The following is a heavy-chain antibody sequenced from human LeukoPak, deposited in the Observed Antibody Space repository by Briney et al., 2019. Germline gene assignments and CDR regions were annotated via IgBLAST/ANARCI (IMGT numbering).Heavy chain of an antibody. CDR2: ISSSSSYI. V-gene: IGHV3-21*01. J-gene: IGHJ4*02. CDR1: GFTFSSYS. D-gene: IGHD2-2*01. CDR3: ASRDLSTSCYDY. Sequence: PGGSLRLSCAASGFTFSSYSVNWVRQAPGKGLELVSSISSSSSYIYYADSVKGRFTISRDNAKNSLYLQMNSLRAEDTAVYYCASRDLSTSCYDYWGQGTLVTVSS.